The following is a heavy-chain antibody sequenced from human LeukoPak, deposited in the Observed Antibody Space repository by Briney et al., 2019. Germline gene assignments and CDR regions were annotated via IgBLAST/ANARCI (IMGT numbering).Heavy chain of an antibody. CDR1: GDSITSNTYY. CDR3: ARDLDGWYYYMDV. V-gene: IGHV4-39*02. D-gene: IGHD2-15*01. CDR2: ISNSGGS. J-gene: IGHJ6*03. Sequence: PSETLPLTCTVSGDSITSNTYYWGWIRQAPGKGLECLGSISNSGGSYHNPSLKSRLTMSVDTSKNQFSLNLSSVTAADTAVYYCARDLDGWYYYMDVWGKGTTVTISS.